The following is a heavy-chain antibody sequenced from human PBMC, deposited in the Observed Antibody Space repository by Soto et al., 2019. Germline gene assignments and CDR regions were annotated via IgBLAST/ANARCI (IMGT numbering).Heavy chain of an antibody. CDR3: ARDGGVVVAVDAFDV. D-gene: IGHD6-19*01. CDR1: GFTFDDHG. Sequence: EVQLVESGGGVVRPGGSLRLSCAASGFTFDDHGMTWVRQAPGKGLEWVSGITWNGGTTGYADSVKGRFTISRDNAKNSLYLQMNSLRVEDTALYYCARDGGVVVAVDAFDVWGQGTMVTVSS. J-gene: IGHJ3*01. V-gene: IGHV3-20*04. CDR2: ITWNGGTT.